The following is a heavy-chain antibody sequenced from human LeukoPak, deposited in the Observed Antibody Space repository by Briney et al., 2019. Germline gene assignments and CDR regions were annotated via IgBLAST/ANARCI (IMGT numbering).Heavy chain of an antibody. CDR1: GFTFSDYY. Sequence: PGGSLRLSCAASGFTFSDYYMSWFRQAPGKGLEWVSYISSSGSTIYYADSVKGRFTISRDNAKNSLYLQMNSLRAEDTAVYYCARDYSTYYDFWSGYYEPYGMDVWGQGTTVTVSS. J-gene: IGHJ6*02. V-gene: IGHV3-11*04. D-gene: IGHD3-3*01. CDR2: ISSSGSTI. CDR3: ARDYSTYYDFWSGYYEPYGMDV.